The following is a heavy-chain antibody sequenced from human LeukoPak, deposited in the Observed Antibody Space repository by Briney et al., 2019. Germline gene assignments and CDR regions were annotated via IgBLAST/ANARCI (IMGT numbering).Heavy chain of an antibody. J-gene: IGHJ4*02. D-gene: IGHD6-19*01. CDR2: ISSSSTII. CDR3: ARWFTSGRGFFDY. Sequence: GGSLRLSCAASGFTSSHYSMNWVRQAPGKGLEWVSYISSSSTIIYYADSVKGRFTISRDNAKNSLYLQMNSLRDEDTAVYYCARWFTSGRGFFDYWGQGILVTVSS. CDR1: GFTSSHYS. V-gene: IGHV3-48*02.